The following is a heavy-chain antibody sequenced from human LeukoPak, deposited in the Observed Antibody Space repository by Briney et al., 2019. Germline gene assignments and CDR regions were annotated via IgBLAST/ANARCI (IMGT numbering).Heavy chain of an antibody. CDR2: MNPNSGNT. J-gene: IGHJ6*02. CDR1: GYTFTSYD. V-gene: IGHV1-8*01. CDR3: ARKRTGGYDFWSGYYGSYYYGMDV. D-gene: IGHD3-3*01. Sequence: GASVKVSCKASGYTFTSYDINWVRQATGQGLKWMGWMNPNSGNTGYAQKFQGRVTMTRNTSISTAYMELSSLRSEDTAVYYCARKRTGGYDFWSGYYGSYYYGMDVWGQGTTVTVSS.